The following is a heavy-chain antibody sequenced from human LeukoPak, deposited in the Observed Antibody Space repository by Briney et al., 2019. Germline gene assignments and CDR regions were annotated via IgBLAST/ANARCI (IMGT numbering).Heavy chain of an antibody. V-gene: IGHV3-20*04. J-gene: IGHJ4*02. D-gene: IGHD3-16*02. CDR3: ARDEYYDYVWGSYRFAGQGIDY. Sequence: GGSLRLSCAASGFTFDDYCMGWVRQAPGKGLEWVSCVNWNGGSTGYADPVKGRFTISRDNAKNSLYLQMNSLRAEDTAVYYCARDEYYDYVWGSYRFAGQGIDYWGQGTLVTVSS. CDR1: GFTFDDYC. CDR2: VNWNGGST.